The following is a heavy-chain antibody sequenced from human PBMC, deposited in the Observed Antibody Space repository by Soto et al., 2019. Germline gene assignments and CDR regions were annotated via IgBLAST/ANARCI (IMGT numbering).Heavy chain of an antibody. Sequence: QVQLQESGPGLVKPSETLSLTCTVSGGSVSSGSYYWSWIRQPPGKGLEWIGYIYYSGSTNYNPSLKIRVTISVDTSKNQSSLKLSSVTAADTAVYYCASQDGSGSQPFDYWGQGTLVTVSS. D-gene: IGHD3-10*01. V-gene: IGHV4-61*01. CDR3: ASQDGSGSQPFDY. J-gene: IGHJ4*02. CDR2: IYYSGST. CDR1: GGSVSSGSYY.